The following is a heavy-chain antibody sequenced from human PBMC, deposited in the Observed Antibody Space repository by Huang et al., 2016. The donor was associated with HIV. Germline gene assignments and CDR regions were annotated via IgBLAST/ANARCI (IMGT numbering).Heavy chain of an antibody. D-gene: IGHD6-19*01. Sequence: QVQLVESGGGLVQPGRSLRLSCAATGFTFTNYAIHWVRQAPGKGLEGVACISDEGRNKFYADSVKGRFTISRDNSKSTLYLLMNSLRVDDTALYYCARSAVPGDGDWFDPWGQGTLVTVSS. V-gene: IGHV3-30*04. J-gene: IGHJ5*02. CDR3: ARSAVPGDGDWFDP. CDR1: GFTFTNYA. CDR2: ISDEGRNK.